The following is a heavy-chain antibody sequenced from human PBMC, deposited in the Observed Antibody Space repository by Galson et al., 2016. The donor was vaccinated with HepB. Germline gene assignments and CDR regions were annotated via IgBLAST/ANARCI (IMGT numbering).Heavy chain of an antibody. V-gene: IGHV3-21*06. CDR3: ARRDYYYYGMDI. CDR2: ISTSSSYN. J-gene: IGHJ6*02. CDR1: GFSFSKYT. Sequence: SLRLSCAASGFSFSKYTMNWVRQAPGKGLELVSSISTSSSYNSYADSLKGRFTISRDNAKNSQYLQMTSLRAEDTAVYYCARRDYYYYGMDIWVQGTRSSSP.